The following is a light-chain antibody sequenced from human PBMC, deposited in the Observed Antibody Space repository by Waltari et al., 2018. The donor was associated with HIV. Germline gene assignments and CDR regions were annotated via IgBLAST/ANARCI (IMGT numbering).Light chain of an antibody. CDR1: QDITTY. V-gene: IGKV1-33*01. J-gene: IGKJ4*01. CDR2: DAS. CDR3: QQYDNFVGT. Sequence: DIQMTQSPSSLSASVGDRVTITCQASQDITTYLNWYQQKPGKTPNLLIYDASNLETGVSSRFSGSGSGTDFTFTISSLQPADIGTYYCQQYDNFVGTFGGGTKVEIK.